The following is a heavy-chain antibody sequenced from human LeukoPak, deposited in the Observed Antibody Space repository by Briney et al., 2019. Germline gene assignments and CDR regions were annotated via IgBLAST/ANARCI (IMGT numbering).Heavy chain of an antibody. CDR2: ISGDGGRT. V-gene: IGHV3-23*01. J-gene: IGHJ6*02. CDR3: ARDMYYRSGTPMQYGMDV. D-gene: IGHD3-10*01. Sequence: GGSLRLSCAASGFTFSSYAMSWVRQAPGKGLEWVSIISGDGGRTYYADSVKGGFTLSRANAKNSLSLQMNSLRAEDSAVYYCARDMYYRSGTPMQYGMDVWGQGATVTVSS. CDR1: GFTFSSYA.